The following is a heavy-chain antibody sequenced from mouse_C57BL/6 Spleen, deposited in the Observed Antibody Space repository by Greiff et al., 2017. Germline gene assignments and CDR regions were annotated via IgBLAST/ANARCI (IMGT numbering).Heavy chain of an antibody. D-gene: IGHD2-1*01. Sequence: QVQLKESGPELVKPGASVKISCKASGYTFTDYYINWVKQRPGQGLEWIGWIFPGSGSTYYNEKFKGKATLTVDKSSSTAYMLLSSLTSEDSAVYFCARSGYGNYEAMDYWGQGTSVTVSS. CDR2: IFPGSGST. J-gene: IGHJ4*01. CDR1: GYTFTDYY. CDR3: ARSGYGNYEAMDY. V-gene: IGHV1-75*01.